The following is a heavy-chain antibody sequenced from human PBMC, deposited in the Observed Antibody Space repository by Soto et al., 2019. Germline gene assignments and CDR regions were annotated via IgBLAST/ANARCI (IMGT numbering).Heavy chain of an antibody. J-gene: IGHJ4*01. CDR1: GLSVSSND. CDR3: ERGSLD. CDR2: IYSADNT. V-gene: IGHV3-66*01. Sequence: GGSLRLSCAASGLSVSSNDMSWVRQAPGKGLECVSIIYSADNTFYVDSVKGRFIISRDNSKNTVYLQMNSLRADDTAVYYCERGSLDWGQGTLVTVAS.